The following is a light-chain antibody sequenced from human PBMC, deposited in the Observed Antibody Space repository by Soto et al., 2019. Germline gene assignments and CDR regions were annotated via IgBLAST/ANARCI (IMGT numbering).Light chain of an antibody. J-gene: IGKJ4*01. Sequence: DIQMTQSPSSLSASVRNRVTFTCQPSQDISNCLNWYQQKPGEAPKLLIYAASSLQPGVPSTFSGSGSGTEFTLTISSLQRDDVATYYCQQSSSTPRTFGGGTKVEIK. CDR1: QDISNC. CDR2: AAS. V-gene: IGKV1-39*01. CDR3: QQSSSTPRT.